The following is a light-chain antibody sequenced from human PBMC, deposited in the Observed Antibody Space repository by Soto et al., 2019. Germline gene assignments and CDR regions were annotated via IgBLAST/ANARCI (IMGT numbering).Light chain of an antibody. CDR1: SSNIGSNT. J-gene: IGLJ1*01. CDR3: AAWDDSLNGLV. CDR2: NNN. Sequence: QSVLTQPPSASGTPGQRVTISCSGSSSNIGSNTVNWYQQLPGTAPKLLIYNNNQRPSGVPDRFSGSKSGTSASLAISGLQSEYEADYYCAAWDDSLNGLVFGTGTKVTVL. V-gene: IGLV1-44*01.